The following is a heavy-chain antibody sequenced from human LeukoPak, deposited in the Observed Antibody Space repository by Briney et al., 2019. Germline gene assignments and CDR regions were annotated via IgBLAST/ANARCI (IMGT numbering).Heavy chain of an antibody. J-gene: IGHJ4*02. CDR2: ILHSGST. Sequence: SETLSLTCAVAGVSITSDTYYWSWIRQPPGKGLECIGYILHSGSTYHNPSLKSRVTISVDTSKNQFSLKLSSVTAADTAVYFCARTRDFWSAYFDYWGQGILVTVSS. V-gene: IGHV4-30-2*01. D-gene: IGHD3-3*01. CDR1: GVSITSDTYY. CDR3: ARTRDFWSAYFDY.